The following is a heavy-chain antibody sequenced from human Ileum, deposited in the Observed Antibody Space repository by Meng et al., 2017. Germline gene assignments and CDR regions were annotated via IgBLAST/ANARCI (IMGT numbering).Heavy chain of an antibody. CDR3: APPKGVVAAATDPVY. CDR2: ISSSGGRT. D-gene: IGHD2-15*01. V-gene: IGHV3-23*01. J-gene: IGHJ4*02. CDR1: GFTFSSYD. Sequence: EAQLLESGGGFGQPGGSLRLSCAASGFTFSSYDMSWVRQAPGKGLEWVSGISSSGGRTDYADSVKGRFTISRDNSKNRLYLQMNSLRVEDTAVYYCAPPKGVVAAATDPVYWGQGTLVTVSS.